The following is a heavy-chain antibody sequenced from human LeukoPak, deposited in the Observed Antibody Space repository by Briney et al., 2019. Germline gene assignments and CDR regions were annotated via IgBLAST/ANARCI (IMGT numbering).Heavy chain of an antibody. CDR3: ASGGRWLQNPFDY. D-gene: IGHD5-24*01. CDR2: ISSSSNTI. Sequence: PGGSLRLSCAASGFTFSDFYMSWIRQAPGRGLEWVLYISSSSNTIHYADSVEGPFTISRDNSKNTLYLQMNSLRAEDTAVYYCASGGRWLQNPFDYWGQGTLVTVSS. J-gene: IGHJ4*02. V-gene: IGHV3-11*04. CDR1: GFTFSDFY.